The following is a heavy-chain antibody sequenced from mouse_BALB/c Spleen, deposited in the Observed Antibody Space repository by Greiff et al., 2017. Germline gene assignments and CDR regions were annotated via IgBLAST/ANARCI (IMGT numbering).Heavy chain of an antibody. J-gene: IGHJ4*01. D-gene: IGHD2-4*01. CDR2: ISYSGST. CDR3: AIYDYDEVYAMDY. CDR1: GYSITSDYA. Sequence: EVQLQESGPGLVKPSQSLSLTCTVTGYSITSDYAWNWIRQFPGNKLEWLGYISYSGSTSYNPSLKSRISITRDTSKNQFFLQLNSVTTEDTATYCCAIYDYDEVYAMDYWGQGTSVTVSS. V-gene: IGHV3-2*02.